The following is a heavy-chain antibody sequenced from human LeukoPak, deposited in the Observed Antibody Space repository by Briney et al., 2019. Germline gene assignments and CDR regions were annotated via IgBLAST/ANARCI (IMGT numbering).Heavy chain of an antibody. D-gene: IGHD2-2*02. CDR1: RGTFSSFA. V-gene: IGHV1-69*13. Sequence: ASVKVSCKASRGTFSSFAISWVRQAPGQALEWMGGIIPNFGTANYAQKFQGRVTITADESTTTAYMELSSLRSDDTAVYYCARVAGGRYCSTTSCYMRGWFDPWGQGTLVTVSS. J-gene: IGHJ5*02. CDR2: IIPNFGTA. CDR3: ARVAGGRYCSTTSCYMRGWFDP.